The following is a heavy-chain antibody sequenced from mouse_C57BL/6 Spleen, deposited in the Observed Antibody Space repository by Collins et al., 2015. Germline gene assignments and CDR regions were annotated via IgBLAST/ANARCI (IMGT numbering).Heavy chain of an antibody. V-gene: IGHV6-3*01. CDR3: TSYYYGSRGNWYFDV. CDR2: IRLKSDNYAT. CDR1: GFTFSNYW. Sequence: EVKLEESGGGLVQPGGSMKLSCVASGFTFSNYWMNWVRQSPEKGLEWVAQIRLKSDNYATHYAESVKGRFTISRDDSKSSVYLQMNNLRVEDTGIYYCTSYYYGSRGNWYFDVWGTGTTVTVSS. D-gene: IGHD1-1*01. J-gene: IGHJ1*03.